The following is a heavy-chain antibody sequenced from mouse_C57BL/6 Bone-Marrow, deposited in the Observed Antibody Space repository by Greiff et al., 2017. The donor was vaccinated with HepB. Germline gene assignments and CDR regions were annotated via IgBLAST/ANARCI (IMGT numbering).Heavy chain of an antibody. V-gene: IGHV14-4*01. J-gene: IGHJ4*01. CDR1: GFNIKDDY. CDR3: TTRGVVATKDYAMDY. CDR2: IDPENGDT. Sequence: VQLQQSGAELVRPGASVKLSCTASGFNIKDDYMHWVKQRPEQGLEWIGWIDPENGDTEYASKFQGKATITADTSSNTAYLQLSSLTSEDTAVYYWTTRGVVATKDYAMDYWGQGTSVTVSS. D-gene: IGHD1-1*01.